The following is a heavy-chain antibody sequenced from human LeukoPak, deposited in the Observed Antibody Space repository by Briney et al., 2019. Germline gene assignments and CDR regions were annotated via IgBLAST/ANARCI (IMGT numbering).Heavy chain of an antibody. CDR1: GFNFRNFA. CDR2: MIGTGDT. CDR3: AKDMHYNDGRWEFDP. D-gene: IGHD5-24*01. J-gene: IGHJ5*02. V-gene: IGHV3-23*01. Sequence: GGSLRLSCVASGFNFRNFAVTWVRQAPGKGLEWVSGMIGTGDTYYADSVKGRFTMFRDYSRTTLYLQMNNLIFEDTAIYYCAKDMHYNDGRWEFDPWGQGTLVTVSS.